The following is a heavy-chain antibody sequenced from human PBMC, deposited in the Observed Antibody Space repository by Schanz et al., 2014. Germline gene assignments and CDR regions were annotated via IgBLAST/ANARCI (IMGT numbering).Heavy chain of an antibody. CDR1: GFSFSYYG. V-gene: IGHV3-30*03. CDR2: ISYDGSHK. D-gene: IGHD6-13*01. J-gene: IGHJ6*02. Sequence: QVQLVESGGGVVQSGRSLRLSCAASGFSFSYYGLHWVRQAPGKGLEWVAVISYDGSHKDYADSVKGRFTISRDNSKNALYLQMNSLRAEDTAVYYCARDRQQLVGRIGYYYGMDVWGQGTTVTVSS. CDR3: ARDRQQLVGRIGYYYGMDV.